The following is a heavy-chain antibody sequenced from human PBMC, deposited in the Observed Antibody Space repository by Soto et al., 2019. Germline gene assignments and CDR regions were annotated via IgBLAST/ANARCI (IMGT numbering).Heavy chain of an antibody. J-gene: IGHJ6*02. CDR3: ARDGLPTRYSGRYRSYYYYGMDV. D-gene: IGHD1-26*01. V-gene: IGHV3-66*01. CDR2: IYSGGST. CDR1: GFTVSSNY. Sequence: GGSLRLSCAASGFTVSSNYMSWVRQAPGKGLEWVSVIYSGGSTYYADSVKGRFTISRDNSKNTLYLQMNSLRAEDTAVYYCARDGLPTRYSGRYRSYYYYGMDVWGQGTTVTVSS.